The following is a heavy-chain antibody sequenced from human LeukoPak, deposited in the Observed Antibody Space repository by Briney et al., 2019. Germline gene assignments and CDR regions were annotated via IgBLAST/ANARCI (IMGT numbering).Heavy chain of an antibody. J-gene: IGHJ4*02. D-gene: IGHD1-26*01. CDR2: INHSGST. CDR1: GGSFSGYY. CDR3: ARGFRGRWPSGSYYGY. V-gene: IGHV4-34*01. Sequence: PSETLSLTCAVYGGSFSGYYWSWIRQPPGKGLEWIGEINHSGSTNYNPSLKSRVTISVDTSKNQFSLMLSSVTAADTAVYYCARGFRGRWPSGSYYGYWGQGTLVTVSS.